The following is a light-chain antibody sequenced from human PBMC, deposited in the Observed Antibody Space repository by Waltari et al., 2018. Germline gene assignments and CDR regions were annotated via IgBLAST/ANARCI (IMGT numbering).Light chain of an antibody. CDR2: DAS. Sequence: DIQLTQSPSFLSASVGDRVTITCQASQDISNYLNWYQQKPGKAPKLLIYDASNLETGVPSRFSGSGSGTDFTFTISSLQPEDIATYYCQQYDNRYTFGQGTKLEIK. CDR3: QQYDNRYT. V-gene: IGKV1-33*01. CDR1: QDISNY. J-gene: IGKJ2*01.